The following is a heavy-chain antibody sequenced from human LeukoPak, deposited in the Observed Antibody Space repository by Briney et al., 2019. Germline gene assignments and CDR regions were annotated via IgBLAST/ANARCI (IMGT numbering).Heavy chain of an antibody. Sequence: GASVKVSCKASGGTFSNYAINWVRQAPGPGLEWMGGIIPIFGTANYAQKFQGRVTITADESTSTVYMELNSLKSEDTAVYYCARGWDYDSGGRPTAYVYWGQGTLVTVFS. CDR1: GGTFSNYA. V-gene: IGHV1-69*01. D-gene: IGHD3-22*01. J-gene: IGHJ4*02. CDR3: ARGWDYDSGGRPTAYVY. CDR2: IIPIFGTA.